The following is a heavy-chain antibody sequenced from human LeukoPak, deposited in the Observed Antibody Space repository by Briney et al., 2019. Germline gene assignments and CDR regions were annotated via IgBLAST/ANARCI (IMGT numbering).Heavy chain of an antibody. J-gene: IGHJ4*02. CDR3: ARVTGTYYDFWSGYSPDYYFDY. CDR1: GFTVSSNY. D-gene: IGHD3-3*01. CDR2: IYSGGST. Sequence: GGSLRLSCAASGFTVSSNYMSWVRLAPGKGLEWVSVIYSGGSTYYADSVKGRFTISRDNSKNTLYLQMNSLRAEDTAVYYCARVTGTYYDFWSGYSPDYYFDYWGQGTLVTVSS. V-gene: IGHV3-66*02.